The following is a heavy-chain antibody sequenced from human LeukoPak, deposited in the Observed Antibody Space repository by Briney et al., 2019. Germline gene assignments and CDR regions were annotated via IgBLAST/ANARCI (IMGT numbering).Heavy chain of an antibody. J-gene: IGHJ6*02. D-gene: IGHD2-15*01. CDR2: ISSSSSYI. CDR1: GFTFSTYE. V-gene: IGHV3-21*01. Sequence: PGGSLRLSCAASGFTFSTYEMNWVRQAPGKGLEWVSSISSSSSYIYYADSVKGRFTISRDNAKNSLYLQMNSLRAEDTAVYYCARDIPLSYCSGGSCYGDYYYYGMDVWGQGTTATVSS. CDR3: ARDIPLSYCSGGSCYGDYYYYGMDV.